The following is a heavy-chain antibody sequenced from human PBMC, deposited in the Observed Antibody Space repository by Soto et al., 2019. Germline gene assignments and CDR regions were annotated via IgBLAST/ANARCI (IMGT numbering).Heavy chain of an antibody. D-gene: IGHD2-8*01. CDR3: ARGCTNGVCYYGMDV. CDR1: GGSISSGGYS. J-gene: IGHJ6*02. V-gene: IGHV4-30-2*01. Sequence: QLQLQESGSGLVKPSQTLSLTCAVSGGSISSGGYSWSWIRQPPGKGLEWIRYIYHSGSTYYNPSLKSRVTISVDRSKNQFSLKLSSVTAADTAVYYCARGCTNGVCYYGMDVWGQGTTVTVSS. CDR2: IYHSGST.